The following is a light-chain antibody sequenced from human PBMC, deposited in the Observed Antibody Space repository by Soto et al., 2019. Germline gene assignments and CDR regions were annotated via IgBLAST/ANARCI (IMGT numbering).Light chain of an antibody. CDR1: SSDVGTYNY. J-gene: IGLJ3*02. Sequence: QSALTQPDSVSGSPGQSITISCTGTSSDVGTYNYVSWYQHRPGKAPKLMIYDVRYRPSGVSNRFSGSKSANTAALTISGLQAEDEAEYYCSSYTTSNTQVFGGGPKVTVL. V-gene: IGLV2-14*01. CDR3: SSYTTSNTQV. CDR2: DVR.